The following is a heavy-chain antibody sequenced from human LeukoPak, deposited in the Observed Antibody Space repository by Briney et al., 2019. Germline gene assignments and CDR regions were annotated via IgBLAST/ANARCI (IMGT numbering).Heavy chain of an antibody. D-gene: IGHD3-9*01. J-gene: IGHJ4*02. CDR2: IYYNGIT. CDR3: ARLPYFDWPPYFDY. V-gene: IGHV4-39*01. Sequence: SETLSLTCTVSGGSISSSSYYWGWIRQPPGKGLEWIGIIYYNGITYYSASLKSRVTISVDTSKNQLSLKLSSVTAADTAVYYCARLPYFDWPPYFDYWGQGTLVTVSS. CDR1: GGSISSSSYY.